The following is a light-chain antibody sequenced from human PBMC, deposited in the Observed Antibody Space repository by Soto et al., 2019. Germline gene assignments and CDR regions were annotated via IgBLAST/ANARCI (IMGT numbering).Light chain of an antibody. J-gene: IGLJ3*02. Sequence: QLVLTQSPSASASLGASVKLTCTLSSGHSSYAIAWHQQQPEKGPRYLMKLNSDGSHSKGDGIPDRFSGSSSGAERYLTISSLQSEYEADYYRQTWGTVGVFGGGTTLTVL. CDR3: QTWGTVGV. CDR1: SGHSSYA. CDR2: LNSDGSH. V-gene: IGLV4-69*01.